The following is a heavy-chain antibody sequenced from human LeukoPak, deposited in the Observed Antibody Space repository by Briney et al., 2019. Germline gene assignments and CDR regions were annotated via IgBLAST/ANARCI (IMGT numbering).Heavy chain of an antibody. CDR1: GFTFSSYS. D-gene: IGHD6-13*01. J-gene: IGHJ4*02. Sequence: GGSLRLSCAASGFTFSSYSMRWVRQAPGKGLEWVSGISGNGGSAYYADSVKGRFTISRDNSKNTLYLQMSSLRAEDTAVYYCARTSRIAAAGPDYYFDYWGQGTLVTVSS. V-gene: IGHV3-23*01. CDR3: ARTSRIAAAGPDYYFDY. CDR2: ISGNGGSA.